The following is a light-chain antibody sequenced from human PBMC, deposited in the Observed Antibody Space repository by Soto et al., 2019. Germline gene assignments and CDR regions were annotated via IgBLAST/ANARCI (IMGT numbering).Light chain of an antibody. Sequence: QSALTQPTSVSGSPGQSITISCSGTSNNIGDSNFVSWYRQYPGGAPQLLLYGVTHRPSEISTRFSGSKSGSTASLTISRLQADDEADYYCSSYTSLNTIIFGGGTKLTVL. V-gene: IGLV2-14*01. J-gene: IGLJ2*01. CDR1: SNNIGDSNF. CDR2: GVT. CDR3: SSYTSLNTII.